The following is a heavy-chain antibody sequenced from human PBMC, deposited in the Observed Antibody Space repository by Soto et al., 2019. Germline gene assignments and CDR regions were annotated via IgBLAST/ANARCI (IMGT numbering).Heavy chain of an antibody. CDR1: GHTFTGHH. Sequence: ASVKASCKXPGHTFTGHHMYRARPAPGQGLEWMGLIDLDIGDTKYAQKFQGRVTSTSDTSITTVYMELRGLRSDDTAVYYCGLEPTGTAGFDYWGKRTLVTVSS. D-gene: IGHD2-21*02. CDR2: IDLDIGDT. CDR3: GLEPTGTAGFDY. V-gene: IGHV1-2*02. J-gene: IGHJ4*02.